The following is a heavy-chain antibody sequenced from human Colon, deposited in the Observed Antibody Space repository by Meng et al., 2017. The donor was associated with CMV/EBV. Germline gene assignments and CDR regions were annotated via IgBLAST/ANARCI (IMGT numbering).Heavy chain of an antibody. CDR1: GFTFSNYV. D-gene: IGHD7-27*01. V-gene: IGHV3-30*02. CDR2: IWNDGSHK. Sequence: GGSLRLSCAASGFTFSNYVMHWVRQAPGKGLEWVAIIWNDGSHKYYADSVKGRFTISRDNSKNTMSLQMNSLRAEDTAVYYCARDPRNWGLTPWGQGTLVTVSS. J-gene: IGHJ5*02. CDR3: ARDPRNWGLTP.